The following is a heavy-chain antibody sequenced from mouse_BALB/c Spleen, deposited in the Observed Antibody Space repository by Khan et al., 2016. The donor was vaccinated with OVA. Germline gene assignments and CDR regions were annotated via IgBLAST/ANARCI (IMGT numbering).Heavy chain of an antibody. J-gene: IGHJ2*01. D-gene: IGHD1-1*01. CDR1: GYSITSDYA. CDR2: ISYSGRT. CDR3: ARSVTITTVVATDFDY. V-gene: IGHV3-2*02. Sequence: EVQLQESGPGLVKPSQSLSLTCTVTGYSITSDYAWNWIRQFPGNKQEWMGYISYSGRTSYNPSLKSRISITRDTSKNQFFLQLNSVTTEDTATXYCARSVTITTVVATDFDYWGQGTTLTVSS.